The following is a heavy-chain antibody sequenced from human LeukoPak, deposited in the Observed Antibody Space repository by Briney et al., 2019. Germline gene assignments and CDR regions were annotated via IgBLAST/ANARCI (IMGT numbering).Heavy chain of an antibody. Sequence: GASVKVSCKASGYTFSGYYMHWVRQAPGQGPEWMGWINPNSGGTNYAQKFQGRVTMTRDTSINTAYVEVGRLRSDDTAVYYCARDPSSRGNFDHWGQGTLVTVSS. CDR3: ARDPSSRGNFDH. J-gene: IGHJ4*02. CDR1: GYTFSGYY. CDR2: INPNSGGT. V-gene: IGHV1-2*02. D-gene: IGHD5-24*01.